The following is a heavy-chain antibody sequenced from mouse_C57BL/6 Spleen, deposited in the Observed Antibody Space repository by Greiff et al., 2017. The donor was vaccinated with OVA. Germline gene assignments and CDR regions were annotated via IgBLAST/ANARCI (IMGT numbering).Heavy chain of an antibody. CDR2: IDPETGGT. CDR1: GYTFTDYE. CDR3: TRSIRYYGRTRDY. V-gene: IGHV1-15*01. J-gene: IGHJ2*01. D-gene: IGHD1-1*01. Sequence: QVQLQQSGAELARPGASVTLSCKASGYTFTDYEMHWVKQTPVHGLEWIGAIDPETGGTAYNQKFKGKAILTADKSSSTAYMELRSLTSEDSAVYYCTRSIRYYGRTRDYWGQGTTLTVSS.